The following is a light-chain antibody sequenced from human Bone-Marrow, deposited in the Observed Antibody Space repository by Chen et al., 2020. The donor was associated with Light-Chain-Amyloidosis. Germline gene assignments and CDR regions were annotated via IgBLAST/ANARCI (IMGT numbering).Light chain of an antibody. CDR3: SSYTITNTLG. Sequence: QSALTQPASVSGSPGQSITTSCTGTSSDVGGDNHVSWYQQHPDKAPKLMTYEVTNRPSWVPDRFSSSKSNNTASLTISGLLAEDEADYFGSSYTITNTLGFGSGTRVTVL. J-gene: IGLJ1*01. CDR1: SSDVGGDNH. V-gene: IGLV2-14*01. CDR2: EVT.